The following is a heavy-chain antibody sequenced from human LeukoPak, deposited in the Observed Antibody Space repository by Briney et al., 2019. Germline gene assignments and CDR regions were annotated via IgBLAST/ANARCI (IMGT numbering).Heavy chain of an antibody. D-gene: IGHD3-10*01. V-gene: IGHV3-30*02. CDR1: GFTFSSYG. Sequence: SGGSLRLSCAASGFTFSSYGMHWVRQAPGKGLEWVAFIRYDGSNKYYADSVKGRFTISRDNSKNTLYLQMNSLRAEDTAVYYCAKGLGYYYGSGSYYMGNDYWGQGTLVTVSS. CDR3: AKGLGYYYGSGSYYMGNDY. CDR2: IRYDGSNK. J-gene: IGHJ4*02.